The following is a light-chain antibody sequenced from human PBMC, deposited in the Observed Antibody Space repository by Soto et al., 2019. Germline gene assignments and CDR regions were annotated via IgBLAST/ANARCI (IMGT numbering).Light chain of an antibody. CDR3: CSYAGSNWGYV. J-gene: IGLJ1*01. CDR2: KVS. V-gene: IGLV2-23*02. Sequence: QSALTQPASVSGSPGQSITISCTGTSSDIGGYHLVSWYQHQSGKAPKLIIYKVSQWPSGVSDRFSASKSGNTASLTISGLQAEDEADYYSCSYAGSNWGYVFGTGTKLTVL. CDR1: SSDIGGYHL.